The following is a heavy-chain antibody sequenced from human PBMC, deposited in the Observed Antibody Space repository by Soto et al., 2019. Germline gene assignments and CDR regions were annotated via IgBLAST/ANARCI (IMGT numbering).Heavy chain of an antibody. J-gene: IGHJ4*02. D-gene: IGHD3-22*01. CDR3: VKALIVVVITGNFDY. CDR2: ISSNGGST. V-gene: IGHV3-64D*08. CDR1: GFTFSSYA. Sequence: PGGSLRLSCSASGFTFSSYAMHWVRQAPGKGLEYVSAISSNGGSTYYADSVKGRFTISRDNSKNTLYLQMSSLRAEDTAVYYCVKALIVVVITGNFDYWGQGTLVTVSS.